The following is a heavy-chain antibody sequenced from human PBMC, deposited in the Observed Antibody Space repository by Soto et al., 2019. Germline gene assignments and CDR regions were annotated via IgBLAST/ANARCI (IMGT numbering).Heavy chain of an antibody. V-gene: IGHV3-21*06. J-gene: IGHJ4*02. CDR3: ARESEDLTSNFDY. CDR1: GFTLNRNS. CDR2: ISSTTNYI. Sequence: GGSLRLSCAASGFTLNRNSMNWVRQSPGKGLEWVSSISSTTNYIYYGDSMKGRFTISRDNAKNSLYLEMNSLRAEDTAVYYCARESEDLTSNFDYWGQGTLVTVS.